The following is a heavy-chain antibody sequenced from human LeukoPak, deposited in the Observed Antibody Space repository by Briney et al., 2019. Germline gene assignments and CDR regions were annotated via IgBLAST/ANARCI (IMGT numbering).Heavy chain of an antibody. CDR3: ARHPGYSSGWWYFDF. Sequence: SETLSLTCAVYGGSFSGYYWSWIRQPPGKGLEWLGSINYSGTIFYSPSLNSRVTISVDTSGNQFSLKLTSATAADTAVYYCARHPGYSSGWWYFDFWGQGTLVTVSS. CDR2: INYSGTI. J-gene: IGHJ4*02. V-gene: IGHV4-34*01. CDR1: GGSFSGYY. D-gene: IGHD5-18*01.